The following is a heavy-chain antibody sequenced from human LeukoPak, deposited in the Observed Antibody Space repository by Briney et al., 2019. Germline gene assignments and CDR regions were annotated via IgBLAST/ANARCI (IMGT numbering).Heavy chain of an antibody. CDR2: INHSGST. J-gene: IGHJ5*02. Sequence: PSETPSLTCAVYGGSFSAYYWSWIRQPPGKGLEWIGEINHSGSTNYNPSLKRRFSISIDTSKNQFSLKVTSVTAADTAVYYCARHILEEHWFDPWGLGTLVIVSS. V-gene: IGHV4-34*01. D-gene: IGHD1-1*01. CDR3: ARHILEEHWFDP. CDR1: GGSFSAYY.